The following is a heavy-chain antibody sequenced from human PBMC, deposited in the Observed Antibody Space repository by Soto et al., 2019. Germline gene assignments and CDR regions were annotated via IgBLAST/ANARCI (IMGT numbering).Heavy chain of an antibody. CDR2: IYSSGSPT. J-gene: IGHJ4*02. CDR1: GFTFSSYT. CDR3: ARGGALRRTPMDN. Sequence: EVQLLESGGGLVQPGGSLRLSCAASGFTFSSYTMSWGRQAPGKGLVWLSYIYSSGSPTYYADSVKGRVTISRDNDKSILYLQMSSLRDEDTAVYFCARGGALRRTPMDNWGQGTLVTVSS. V-gene: IGHV3-48*02. D-gene: IGHD4-17*01.